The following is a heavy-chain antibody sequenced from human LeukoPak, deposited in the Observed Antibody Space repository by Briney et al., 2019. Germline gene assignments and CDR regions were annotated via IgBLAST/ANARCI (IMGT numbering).Heavy chain of an antibody. V-gene: IGHV4-39*07. Sequence: SETLSLTCTVSSGSISTSNYYWGWVRQPPGKALEWIGNIFYSGSTYYSPSLKSRVTISLDTSRNQFSLKLSSVTAADTAVYYCARDRETGEYCGGDCYRDNWFDPWGQGTLVTVSS. D-gene: IGHD2-21*02. CDR3: ARDRETGEYCGGDCYRDNWFDP. CDR1: SGSISTSNYY. CDR2: IFYSGST. J-gene: IGHJ5*02.